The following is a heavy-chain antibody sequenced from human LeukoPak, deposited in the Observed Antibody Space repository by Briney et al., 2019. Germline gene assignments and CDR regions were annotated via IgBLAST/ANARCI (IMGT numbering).Heavy chain of an antibody. CDR3: ARDLSFSGYEQPFDY. V-gene: IGHV3-21*01. J-gene: IGHJ4*02. Sequence: GGSLRLSCAASGFTFSSYSMNWVRQAPGKGLEWVSSISSSSSYIYYADSVKGRFTISRDNAKNSLYLQMNSLRAEDTAVYYCARDLSFSGYEQPFDYWGQGTLVTVSS. CDR1: GFTFSSYS. D-gene: IGHD5-12*01. CDR2: ISSSSSYI.